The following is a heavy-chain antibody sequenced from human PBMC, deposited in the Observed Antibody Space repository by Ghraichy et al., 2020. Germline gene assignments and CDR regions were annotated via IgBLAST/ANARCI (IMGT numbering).Heavy chain of an antibody. D-gene: IGHD3-22*01. Sequence: GESLNISCSVSGVSISTFALHWIRQAPGKGLKYVAAISRSGDYTYYADSVKGRFTISRDYSKNTLYLQMTSLRAEDTAMYFCVRDYYHNTVDPWGQGTLVTVSS. J-gene: IGHJ5*02. CDR1: GVSISTFA. V-gene: IGHV3-64D*06. CDR2: ISRSGDYT. CDR3: VRDYYHNTVDP.